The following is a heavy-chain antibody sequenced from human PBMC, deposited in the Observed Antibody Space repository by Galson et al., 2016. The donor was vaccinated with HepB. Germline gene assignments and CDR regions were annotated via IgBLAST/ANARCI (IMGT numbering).Heavy chain of an antibody. CDR1: GFTFTDYY. J-gene: IGHJ4*02. D-gene: IGHD3-9*01. V-gene: IGHV3-11*05. Sequence: SLRLSCAASGFTFTDYYMSWIRQAPGKGLEWISYISTSSTYTNYADSVKGRFTISRDNAKNSLYLQMNSLRAEDTAVYYCARVPGLVKFDYRGQGTLVTVSS. CDR3: ARVPGLVKFDY. CDR2: ISTSSTYT.